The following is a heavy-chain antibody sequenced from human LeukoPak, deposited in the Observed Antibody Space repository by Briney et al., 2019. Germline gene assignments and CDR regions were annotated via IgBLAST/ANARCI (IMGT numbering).Heavy chain of an antibody. J-gene: IGHJ4*02. CDR2: ISYDGSNK. CDR1: GFTFSSYA. D-gene: IGHD2-15*01. CDR3: AREQDDYFDY. V-gene: IGHV3-30*01. Sequence: GRSLRLSCAASGFTFSSYAMHWVRQAPGKGLEWVAVISYDGSNKYYADSVKGRFTISRDNSKNTLYLQMNSLRAEDTAVYYCAREQDDYFDYWGQGTLVTVSS.